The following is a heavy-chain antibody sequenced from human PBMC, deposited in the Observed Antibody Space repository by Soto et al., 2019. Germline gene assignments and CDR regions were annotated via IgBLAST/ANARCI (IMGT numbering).Heavy chain of an antibody. CDR3: ARDRGSRWPQLRSYYYGMDV. CDR1: GFTFSSYS. Sequence: PGGSLRLSCASSGFTFSSYSMNWVRQAPGKGLDLVSYISSSSSYIYYADSVKGRFTISRDNAKNSLYLQMNSLRDEDTAVYYCARDRGSRWPQLRSYYYGMDVWGQGTTVTVSS. V-gene: IGHV3-48*02. J-gene: IGHJ6*02. CDR2: ISSSSSYI. D-gene: IGHD5-12*01.